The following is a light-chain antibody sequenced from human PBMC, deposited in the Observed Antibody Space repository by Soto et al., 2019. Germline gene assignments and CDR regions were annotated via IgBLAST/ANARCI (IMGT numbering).Light chain of an antibody. V-gene: IGLV2-8*01. CDR3: SSYAGSRGV. CDR2: EVS. J-gene: IGLJ1*01. CDR1: SSDVGGYNY. Sequence: DLTQATSASGLPGQSVTISCTRTSSDVGGYNYVSWYQQHPGKAPKLMIYEVSKRPSGVPDRFSGSKSGNTASLTVSGLQAEDEADYYCSSYAGSRGVFGTGTKVTVL.